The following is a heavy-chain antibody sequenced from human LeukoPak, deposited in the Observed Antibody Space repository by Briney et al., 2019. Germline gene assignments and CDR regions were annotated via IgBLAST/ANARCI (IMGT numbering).Heavy chain of an antibody. Sequence: GESLKISCKGSGYSFTSYWIGWVRQMPGKGLEWMGIIYPGDSDTRYSPSFQGQVTISADKSISTAYLQWSSLKASDTAMYYCATLTYYDSSGSHNWFDPWGQGTLVTVSS. J-gene: IGHJ5*02. CDR3: ATLTYYDSSGSHNWFDP. D-gene: IGHD3-22*01. CDR2: IYPGDSDT. CDR1: GYSFTSYW. V-gene: IGHV5-51*01.